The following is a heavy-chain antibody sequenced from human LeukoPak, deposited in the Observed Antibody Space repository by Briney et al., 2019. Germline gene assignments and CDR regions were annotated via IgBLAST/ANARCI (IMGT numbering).Heavy chain of an antibody. CDR2: ISGSGGST. J-gene: IGHJ6*03. Sequence: GGSLRLSCAASGFTFSSYAMSWVSQAPGKGLQWVSAISGSGGSTYYADSVKGRFTISRDNSKNTLYLQMNSLRAEDTAVYYCARDRRYYYYMDVWGKGTTVTVSS. CDR3: ARDRRYYYYMDV. V-gene: IGHV3-23*01. CDR1: GFTFSSYA.